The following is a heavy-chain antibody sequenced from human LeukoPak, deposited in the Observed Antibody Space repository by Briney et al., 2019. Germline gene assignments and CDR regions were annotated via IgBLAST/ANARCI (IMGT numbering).Heavy chain of an antibody. CDR1: GFTFSKAW. CDR3: TTDEGILTGYYLGGPGYFDY. Sequence: GGSLRLSCAASGFTFSKAWMSWVRRAPGKGLEWVGRIKSKTDGGTTDYAAPVKGRFTISRDDSKNTLNLQMNSLKTEDTAVYYCTTDEGILTGYYLGGPGYFDYWGQGTLVTVSS. V-gene: IGHV3-15*01. J-gene: IGHJ4*02. CDR2: IKSKTDGGTT. D-gene: IGHD3-9*01.